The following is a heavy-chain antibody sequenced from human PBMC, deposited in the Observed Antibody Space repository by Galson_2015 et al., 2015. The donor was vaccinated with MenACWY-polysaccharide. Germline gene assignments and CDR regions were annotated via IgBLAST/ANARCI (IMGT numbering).Heavy chain of an antibody. CDR1: GFTFNRFS. CDR3: ARDGITGDSRWEFDY. CDR2: IGATGGDT. Sequence: SLRLSCAASGFTFNRFSMSWVRQAPMKGLEWVSGIGATGGDTHYADPVKGRFSISRDNSKNTLFLQMNSLRAEDTAIYYCARDGITGDSRWEFDYWGQGILVTVSA. J-gene: IGHJ4*02. V-gene: IGHV3-23*01. D-gene: IGHD7-27*01.